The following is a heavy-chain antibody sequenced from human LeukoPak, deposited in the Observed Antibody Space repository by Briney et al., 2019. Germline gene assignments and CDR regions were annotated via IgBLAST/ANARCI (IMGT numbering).Heavy chain of an antibody. CDR2: INPNSGGT. V-gene: IGHV1-2*02. D-gene: IGHD1-26*01. Sequence: GASVKVSCKASGYSFTSYDINWVRQATGQGLEWMGWINPNSGGTNYAQKFQGRVTMTRDTSISTAYMELSRLRSDDTAVYYCARDSGSYSFVDYWGQGTLVTVSS. CDR3: ARDSGSYSFVDY. CDR1: GYSFTSYD. J-gene: IGHJ4*02.